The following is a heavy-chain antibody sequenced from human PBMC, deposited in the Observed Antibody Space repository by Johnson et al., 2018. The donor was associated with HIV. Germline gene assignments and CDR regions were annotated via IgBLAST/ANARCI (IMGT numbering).Heavy chain of an antibody. CDR3: ARSSTVVTPHDI. V-gene: IGHV3-30*04. CDR2: ISYDGSNK. Sequence: QVQLVESGGGVVQPGRSLRLSCAASGFTFSSYVMHWVRQAPGKGLEWVAFISYDGSNKYYADSVKGRFTISRDNSKNTLYLQMNSLRAEDTAVYYCARSSTVVTPHDIWGQGTMVTVS. CDR1: GFTFSSYV. J-gene: IGHJ3*02. D-gene: IGHD4-23*01.